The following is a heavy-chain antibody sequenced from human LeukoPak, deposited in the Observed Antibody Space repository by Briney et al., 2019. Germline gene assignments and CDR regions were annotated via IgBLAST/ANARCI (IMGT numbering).Heavy chain of an antibody. CDR1: GGSISSYY. V-gene: IGHV4-4*07. J-gene: IGHJ6*03. D-gene: IGHD2-2*03. CDR2: IYTSGST. CDR3: ARSAGYCSSTSCSYYYYYMDV. Sequence: PSETLSLTCTVSGGSISSYYWSWIRQPAGKGLEWIGRIYTSGSTNYNPSLKSRVTISVDTSKNQFSLKLSSVTAADTAVYYCARSAGYCSSTSCSYYYYYMDVWGKGTTVTISS.